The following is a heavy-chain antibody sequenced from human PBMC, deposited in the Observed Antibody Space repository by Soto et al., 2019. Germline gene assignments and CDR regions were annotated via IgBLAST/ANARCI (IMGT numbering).Heavy chain of an antibody. CDR3: AHVIAYCSSTSCFRTSRYYFDY. J-gene: IGHJ4*02. CDR1: GFSLSTSGVG. CDR2: IYWNDDK. Sequence: SGPTLVKPTQTLTLTCTFSGFSLSTSGVGVGWIRQPPGKALEWLALIYWNDDKRYSPSLKSRLTITKDTSKNQVVLTMPNMDPVDTATYYCAHVIAYCSSTSCFRTSRYYFDYWGQGTLVTVSS. D-gene: IGHD2-2*01. V-gene: IGHV2-5*01.